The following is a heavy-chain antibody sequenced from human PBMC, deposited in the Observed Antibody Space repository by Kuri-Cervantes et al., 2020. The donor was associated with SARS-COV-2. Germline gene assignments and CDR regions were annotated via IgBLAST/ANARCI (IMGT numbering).Heavy chain of an antibody. Sequence: GESLKISCAASGFTFSSYAMSWVRQAPGKGLEWVSAISGSGGSTYYADSVKGRFTISRDNSKNTLYLQMNSLRSEDTAVYYCARGSYGSGSYWYYYYGMDVWGQGTTVTVSS. CDR2: ISGSGGST. CDR1: GFTFSSYA. J-gene: IGHJ6*02. CDR3: ARGSYGSGSYWYYYYGMDV. D-gene: IGHD3-10*01. V-gene: IGHV3-23*01.